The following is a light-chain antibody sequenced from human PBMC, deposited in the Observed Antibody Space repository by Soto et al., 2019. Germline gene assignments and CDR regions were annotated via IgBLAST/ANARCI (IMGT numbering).Light chain of an antibody. J-gene: IGLJ3*02. CDR3: RSYTSSSPLV. CDR2: DVS. CDR1: SSDVGGYNY. V-gene: IGLV2-14*01. Sequence: QSALTQPASVSGSPGQSITISCTGTSSDVGGYNYVSWYQQHPGKAPKLMIYDVSTRPSGVSNRFSGSKSGNTASLTISGLQAEDEGDYYCRSYTSSSPLVFLVGTHLTVL.